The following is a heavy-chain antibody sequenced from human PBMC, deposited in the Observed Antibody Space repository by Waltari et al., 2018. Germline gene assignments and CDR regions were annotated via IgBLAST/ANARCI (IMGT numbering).Heavy chain of an antibody. CDR3: TREDYGGKDY. Sequence: EVQLAESGGGFVQPGESLRLSCAASGFTFSPYWMHWGRQGPGKGLVWVSRINTDGSTINYADSVKGRFTISRDNAKNTLYLQMNSLRAEDTAVYYCTREDYGGKDYWGQGTLVTVSS. J-gene: IGHJ4*02. D-gene: IGHD4-17*01. V-gene: IGHV3-74*01. CDR2: INTDGSTI. CDR1: GFTFSPYW.